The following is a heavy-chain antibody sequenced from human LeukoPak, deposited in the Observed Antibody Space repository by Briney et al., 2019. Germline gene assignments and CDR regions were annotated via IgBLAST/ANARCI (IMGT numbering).Heavy chain of an antibody. J-gene: IGHJ4*02. CDR2: ISSSGGST. CDR3: ARDLHTAMVH. Sequence: PGGSLRLSCAASGFTFSSYAMNWVRQAPGKGLEWVSAISSSGGSTYYADSVKGRFTISRDSSKNTLYLQMNSLRAEDTAVYYCARDLHTAMVHWGQGTLVTVSS. D-gene: IGHD5-18*01. V-gene: IGHV3-23*01. CDR1: GFTFSSYA.